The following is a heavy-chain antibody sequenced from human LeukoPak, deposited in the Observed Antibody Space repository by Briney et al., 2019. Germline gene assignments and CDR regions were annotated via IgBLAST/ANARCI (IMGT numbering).Heavy chain of an antibody. CDR1: GGSISSGSYY. CDR2: IYTSGST. CDR3: ASAHCSSTSCHQNFDS. Sequence: SETLSLTCTVSGGSISSGSYYWSWIRQPAGKGLEWIGRIYTSGSTNYNPSLKSRVTISVDTSKNQFSLKLSSVTATDTAMYYCASAHCSSTSCHQNFDSWGQGTLVTVSS. V-gene: IGHV4-61*02. D-gene: IGHD2-2*01. J-gene: IGHJ4*02.